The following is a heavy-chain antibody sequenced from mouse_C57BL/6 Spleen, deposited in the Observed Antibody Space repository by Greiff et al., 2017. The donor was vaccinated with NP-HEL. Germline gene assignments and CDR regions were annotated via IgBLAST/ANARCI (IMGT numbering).Heavy chain of an antibody. CDR1: GYTFTDYY. CDR3: ARSRSTMVTTGFTY. CDR2: INPNNGGT. Sequence: EVQLQQSGPELVKPGASVKISCKASGYTFTDYYMNWVKQSHGKSLEWIGDINPNNGGTSYNQKFKGKATLTVDKSSSTAYVELRSLTSEDSAVYYCARSRSTMVTTGFTYWGQGTLVTVSA. J-gene: IGHJ3*01. V-gene: IGHV1-26*01. D-gene: IGHD2-2*01.